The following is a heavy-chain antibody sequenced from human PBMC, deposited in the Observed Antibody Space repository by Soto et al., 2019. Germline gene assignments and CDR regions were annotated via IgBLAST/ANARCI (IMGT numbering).Heavy chain of an antibody. D-gene: IGHD2-15*01. J-gene: IGHJ3*02. CDR2: FDPEDGET. Sequence: ASVKVSCKVSGYTLTELSMHWVRQAPGKGLEWMGGFDPEDGETIYAQKFQGRVTMTEDTSTDTAYMELSSLRSEDTAVYYCWLRYCRGGSCYSGDAFDIWGQGTMDTVSS. V-gene: IGHV1-24*01. CDR3: WLRYCRGGSCYSGDAFDI. CDR1: GYTLTELS.